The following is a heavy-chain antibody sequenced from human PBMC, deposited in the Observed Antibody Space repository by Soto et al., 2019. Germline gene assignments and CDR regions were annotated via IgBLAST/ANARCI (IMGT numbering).Heavy chain of an antibody. CDR3: ARVDDSSGYYNWFDP. Sequence: QVQLQESGPGLVKPSQTLSLTCTVSGGSISSGGYYWSWIRQHPGKGLEWIGYIYYSGSTYYNRSLKSRVTRXXAXSXXQFSLKLSSVTASDTAVYYCARVDDSSGYYNWFDPWGQGTLVTVSS. CDR1: GGSISSGGYY. J-gene: IGHJ5*02. CDR2: IYYSGST. V-gene: IGHV4-31*03. D-gene: IGHD3-22*01.